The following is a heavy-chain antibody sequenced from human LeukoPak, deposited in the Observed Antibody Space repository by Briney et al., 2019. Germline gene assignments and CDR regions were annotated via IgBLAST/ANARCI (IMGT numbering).Heavy chain of an antibody. Sequence: GGSLRLSCAASGFTFSNYAMSWVRQAAGKGVAWVSGIRGNGGSTYYADSVKGRFTTSRDNPKNTLYLQMNSLRADDTAIYYCAKDTGYYYDSAGYYFDYWGEGILATVPS. CDR2: IRGNGGST. V-gene: IGHV3-23*01. CDR3: AKDTGYYYDSAGYYFDY. CDR1: GFTFSNYA. D-gene: IGHD3-22*01. J-gene: IGHJ4*02.